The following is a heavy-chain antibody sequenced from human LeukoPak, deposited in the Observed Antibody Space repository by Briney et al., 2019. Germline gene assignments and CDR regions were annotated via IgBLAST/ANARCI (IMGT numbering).Heavy chain of an antibody. Sequence: PSETLSLTCTVSGGSIRSYYWSWIRQPAGKGLEWIGRVYTSGSTNYNPSLKSRVTMSVDTSKNQFPLKLSSVTAADTAVYYCARECWGAGYRYYYMDVWGKGTTVTISS. V-gene: IGHV4-4*07. J-gene: IGHJ6*03. D-gene: IGHD7-27*01. CDR3: ARECWGAGYRYYYMDV. CDR2: VYTSGST. CDR1: GGSIRSYY.